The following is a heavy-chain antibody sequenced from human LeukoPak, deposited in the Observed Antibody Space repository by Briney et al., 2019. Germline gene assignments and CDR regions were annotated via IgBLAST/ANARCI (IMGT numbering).Heavy chain of an antibody. Sequence: WASVKVSCKASGYTFTSYDINWVRQATGQGLEWMGWMNPNSGNTGYAQKFQGRVTITRNTSISTAYMELSSLRSEDTAVYYCARGCRYQLLFLYYYYMDVWGKGTTVTVSS. V-gene: IGHV1-8*03. CDR1: GYTFTSYD. CDR2: MNPNSGNT. J-gene: IGHJ6*03. D-gene: IGHD2-2*01. CDR3: ARGCRYQLLFLYYYYMDV.